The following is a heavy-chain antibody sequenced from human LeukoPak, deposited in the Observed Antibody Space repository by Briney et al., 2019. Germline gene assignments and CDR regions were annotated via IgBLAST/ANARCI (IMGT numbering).Heavy chain of an antibody. D-gene: IGHD6-19*01. CDR3: ARELLSSGWYCGMDV. V-gene: IGHV3-53*01. CDR1: GFTVSSNY. J-gene: IGHJ6*02. Sequence: GGSLRLSCAASGFTVSSNYMSWVRQAPGKGLEWVSLIYSGGSTYYADSVKGRFTISRDNSKNTLYLQMNSLRAEDTAVYYCARELLSSGWYCGMDVWGQGTTVTVSS. CDR2: IYSGGST.